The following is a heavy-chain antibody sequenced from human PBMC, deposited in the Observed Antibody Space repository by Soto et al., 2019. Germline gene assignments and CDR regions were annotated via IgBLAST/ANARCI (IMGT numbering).Heavy chain of an antibody. CDR3: ARERGSGIGDAFDI. Sequence: QVQLQESGPGLVKPSQTLSLTCTVSGGSISSGGYYWSWIRQHPGKGLEWIGYIYYSGSTYYNPSLKSRVTLSVDTSKNQFSLKLSSVTAAGTAVYYCARERGSGIGDAFDIWGQGTMVTVSS. CDR1: GGSISSGGYY. V-gene: IGHV4-31*03. D-gene: IGHD3-16*01. CDR2: IYYSGST. J-gene: IGHJ3*02.